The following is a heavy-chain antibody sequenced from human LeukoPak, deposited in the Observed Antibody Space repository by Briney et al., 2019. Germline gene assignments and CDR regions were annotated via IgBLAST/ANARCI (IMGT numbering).Heavy chain of an antibody. CDR1: GGSISSYY. J-gene: IGHJ4*02. Sequence: SETLSLTCTVSGGSISSYYWSWIRQPAGKGLEWIGRMYISGSTNYNPSLKSRVTMSVDTSKNQFSLKLSSVTAADTAVYYCARDRSGNYYDTSGYYYGHDYWGQGTLVTVSS. CDR2: MYISGST. D-gene: IGHD3-22*01. V-gene: IGHV4-4*07. CDR3: ARDRSGNYYDTSGYYYGHDY.